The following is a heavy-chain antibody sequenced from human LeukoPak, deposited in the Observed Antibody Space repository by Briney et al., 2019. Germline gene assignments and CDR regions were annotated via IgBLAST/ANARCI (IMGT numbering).Heavy chain of an antibody. CDR3: AKCYFDDGTYNSYYFNL. CDR1: GGSISGGY. Sequence: SETLSLTCTVSGGSISGGYWSWIRQPPGRGLEWIGYVYTSGSTNYNPSLKSRVTISVDTSKSQFALKLRSVTAADTTVYYCAKCYFDDGTYNSYYFNLWGQGALVTVSS. D-gene: IGHD1-20*01. J-gene: IGHJ4*02. V-gene: IGHV4-4*09. CDR2: VYTSGST.